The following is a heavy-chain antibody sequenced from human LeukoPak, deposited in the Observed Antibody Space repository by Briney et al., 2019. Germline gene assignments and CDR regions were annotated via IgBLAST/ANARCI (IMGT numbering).Heavy chain of an antibody. V-gene: IGHV1-18*01. CDR1: GYTFRNFG. J-gene: IGHJ4*02. D-gene: IGHD3-22*01. CDR2: ITTDDETT. CDR3: ARDLTHRRNYDNSGYQIVPAF. Sequence: VASVKVSCKASGYTFRNFGITWVRQAPGQGLEWLGWITTDDETTNYAQQFQGRVTMNTDTSTNTAYMELKSLRSDDTAVYFCARDLTHRRNYDNSGYQIVPAFWGQGTLVTVSS.